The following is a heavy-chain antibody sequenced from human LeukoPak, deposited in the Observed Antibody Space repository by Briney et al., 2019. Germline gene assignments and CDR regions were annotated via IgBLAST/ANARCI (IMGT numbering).Heavy chain of an antibody. CDR1: GFTFNDYY. Sequence: PRGSLRLSCAASGFTFNDYYTSWIRQAPGKGLEWLSYINIGGTNTHYADSVKGRFTISRDNAKKSLYLEMNNLRAEDTAVYYCATDGAGFDTWGQGVLVTVSS. V-gene: IGHV3-11*01. J-gene: IGHJ5*02. CDR2: INIGGTNT. CDR3: ATDGAGFDT.